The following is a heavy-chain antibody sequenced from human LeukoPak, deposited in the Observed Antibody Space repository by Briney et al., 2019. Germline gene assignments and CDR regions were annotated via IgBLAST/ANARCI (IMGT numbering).Heavy chain of an antibody. D-gene: IGHD2-8*01. J-gene: IGHJ4*02. CDR2: IYYTGTS. CDR1: GGSISSSRNY. Sequence: KPSETLSLTCNVSGGSISSSRNYWGWVRQPPGKGLEWIGNIYYTGTSYYKPSLKSRVTISVDTSKNQFSLKLSSVTAADTAVYYCARADIVLMVYAFDYWGQGTLVTVSS. V-gene: IGHV4-39*07. CDR3: ARADIVLMVYAFDY.